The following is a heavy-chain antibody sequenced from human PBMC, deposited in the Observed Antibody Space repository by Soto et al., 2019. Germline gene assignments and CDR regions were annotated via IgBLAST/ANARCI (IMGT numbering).Heavy chain of an antibody. CDR3: ARGDYYXSSGYYYNPNMIYGMDV. Sequence: PSETLSLTCAVYGGSFSCYYWSWIRQPPGKGLEWLGEINHSGSTNYNPSLKSRVTISVDTSKNQFSLKLSSVTAADTALYYCARGDYYXSSGYYYNPNMIYGMDVWGQGTTVTVSS. V-gene: IGHV4-34*01. J-gene: IGHJ6*02. CDR1: GGSFSCYY. CDR2: INHSGST. D-gene: IGHD3-22*01.